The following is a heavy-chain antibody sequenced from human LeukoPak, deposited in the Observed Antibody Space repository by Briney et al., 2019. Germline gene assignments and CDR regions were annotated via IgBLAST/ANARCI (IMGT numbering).Heavy chain of an antibody. CDR3: ARQKWEQQGRDYYFNGLDV. Sequence: SSETLSLTCSVSIGSISSSKWWSWVRQSPVKGLEWIGEIYLYGTTNYNPSFTSRVTMSVDRSRNQFSLKLTSVTAADTAVYYCARQKWEQQGRDYYFNGLDVWGPGTTVIVSS. V-gene: IGHV4-4*02. J-gene: IGHJ6*02. D-gene: IGHD1/OR15-1a*01. CDR2: IYLYGTT. CDR1: IGSISSSKW.